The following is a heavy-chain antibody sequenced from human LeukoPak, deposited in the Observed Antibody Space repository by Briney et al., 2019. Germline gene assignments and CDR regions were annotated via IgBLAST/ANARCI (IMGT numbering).Heavy chain of an antibody. CDR1: GGSFSGYY. CDR2: INHSGST. J-gene: IGHJ4*02. D-gene: IGHD6-19*01. V-gene: IGHV4-34*01. Sequence: PSETLCLTCAVYGGSFSGYYWSWIRQPPGKGLEWIGEINHSGSTNYNPSLKSRVTISVDTSKNQFSLKLSSVTAADTAVYYCARRIAVAGTDYWGQGTLVTVSS. CDR3: ARRIAVAGTDY.